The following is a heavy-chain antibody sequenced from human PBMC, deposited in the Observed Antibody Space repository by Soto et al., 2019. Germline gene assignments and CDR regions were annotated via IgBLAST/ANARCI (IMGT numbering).Heavy chain of an antibody. CDR3: GRDLFNSGDY. V-gene: IGHV3-23*01. D-gene: IGHD2-21*01. J-gene: IGHJ4*02. Sequence: GGPQRHSSTAAGGKCGGYGGSWVRQAPGKGLEWVSAISGSGGSTYYADSVKGRFTISRGNSKNTVYLQMNSLRAEDTAMYYCGRDLFNSGDYWGQGTLVTVSS. CDR2: ISGSGGST. CDR1: GGKCGGYG.